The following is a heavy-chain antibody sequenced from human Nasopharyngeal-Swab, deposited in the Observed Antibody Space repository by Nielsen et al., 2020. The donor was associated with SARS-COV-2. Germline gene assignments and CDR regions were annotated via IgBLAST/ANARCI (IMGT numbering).Heavy chain of an antibody. D-gene: IGHD3-3*01. V-gene: IGHV2-5*02. J-gene: IGHJ4*02. CDR2: IYWDDDK. Sequence: SGPTLVKPTQTLTLTCTFSGFSLSTSGVGVGWIRQPPGKALEWLALIYWDDDKRYSPSLKSRLTITKDTPKNQVVLTITNMDPVDTATYSVAQERSNFWSGYYGYWGQGTLVTVSS. CDR1: GFSLSTSGVG. CDR3: AQERSNFWSGYYGY.